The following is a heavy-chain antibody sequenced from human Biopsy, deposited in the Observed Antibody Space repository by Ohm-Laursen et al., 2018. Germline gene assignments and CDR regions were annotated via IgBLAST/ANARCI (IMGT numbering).Heavy chain of an antibody. CDR2: IYSDGNT. CDR3: ARGPGKLWSGYYT. V-gene: IGHV3-53*01. CDR1: GFTVSDNH. Sequence: SLRLSCAASGFTVSDNHISWIRQAPGKGLQWVSLIYSDGNTYYADSVKGRFTISRDIPRNTLYLQMNSLRAEDTAVYYCARGPGKLWSGYYTWGQGTTVTVSS. J-gene: IGHJ6*02. D-gene: IGHD3-3*01.